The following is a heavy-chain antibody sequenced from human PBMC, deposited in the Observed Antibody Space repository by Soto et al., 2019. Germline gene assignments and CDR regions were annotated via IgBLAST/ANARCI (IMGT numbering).Heavy chain of an antibody. D-gene: IGHD2-2*01. Sequence: PSETLSLTCTVSGGSISSYYWSWIRRPPGKGLEWIGYIYYSGSTNYNPSLKSRVTISVDTSKNQFSLKLSSVTAADTAVYYCARDLKYCSSTSCYDYGMDVWGQGTTVTVSS. CDR1: GGSISSYY. CDR3: ARDLKYCSSTSCYDYGMDV. V-gene: IGHV4-59*01. J-gene: IGHJ6*02. CDR2: IYYSGST.